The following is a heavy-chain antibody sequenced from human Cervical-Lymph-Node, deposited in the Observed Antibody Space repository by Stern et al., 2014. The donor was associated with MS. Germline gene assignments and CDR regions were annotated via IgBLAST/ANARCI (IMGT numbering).Heavy chain of an antibody. J-gene: IGHJ4*02. CDR3: ARDLGRGYFDY. Sequence: QVPLVQSGAEVKKPGASVKVSCKASGYTFTSYYMHWVRQAPGQGLAWMGIINPSGGSTRYAQKFQGRVTMTRDTSTGTVYMELSSLSSEDRAVYYCARDLGRGYFDYWGQGTLVTVSS. CDR1: GYTFTSYY. V-gene: IGHV1-46*01. CDR2: INPSGGST.